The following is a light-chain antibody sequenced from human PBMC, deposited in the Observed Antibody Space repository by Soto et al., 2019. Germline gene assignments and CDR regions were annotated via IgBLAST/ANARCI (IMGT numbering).Light chain of an antibody. J-gene: IGLJ7*01. V-gene: IGLV2-8*01. CDR3: KSYAGSNTYV. CDR2: EVV. CDR1: KNDIGVYDF. Sequence: QSVLTQPPSASGSPGQSVTISCTGTKNDIGVYDFVSWYQHHPGKAPRLIIYEVVQRPSGVPDRFSGSKSGNTASLTVSGLQGADEADYFCKSYAGSNTYVFGSGTQLTVL.